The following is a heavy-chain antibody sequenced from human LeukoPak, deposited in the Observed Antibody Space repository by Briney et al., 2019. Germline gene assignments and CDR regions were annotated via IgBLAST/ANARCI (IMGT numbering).Heavy chain of an antibody. J-gene: IGHJ2*01. CDR3: ARDKVGWVGYFDL. CDR1: GGSISGYY. D-gene: IGHD6-19*01. CDR2: IYFGGST. Sequence: KPSETLSLTCTVAGGSISGYYWSWIRQPPGKGLEWIGYIYFGGSTNYNPSLKSRITISIDTSNNQFSLNLISVTAADTAVYYCARDKVGWVGYFDLWGRGTLVTVSS. V-gene: IGHV4-59*01.